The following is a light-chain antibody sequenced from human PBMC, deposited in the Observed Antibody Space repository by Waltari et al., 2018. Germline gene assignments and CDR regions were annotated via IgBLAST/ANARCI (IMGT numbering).Light chain of an antibody. V-gene: IGLV2-14*03. J-gene: IGLJ2*01. CDR3: SSYTSSSTLNVV. CDR1: SSDVGGYNY. CDR2: DVS. Sequence: QSALTQPASVSGSPGQSITISCTGTSSDVGGYNYVSWYQQHPGKAPKLSIYDVSNRPSGFSNRYSGSKSGNTASLTISGLQAEDEADYYCSSYTSSSTLNVVFGGGTKLTVL.